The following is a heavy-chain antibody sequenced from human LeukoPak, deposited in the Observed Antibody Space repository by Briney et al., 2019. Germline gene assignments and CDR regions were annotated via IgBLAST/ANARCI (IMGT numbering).Heavy chain of an antibody. V-gene: IGHV3-74*01. J-gene: IGHJ4*02. D-gene: IGHD1-20*01. Sequence: GGSLRLSCAAPGFTFSNYMMHWVRQAPGKGLVWVSRIKSDGITITYADSVKGRFTISRDNAKNTLYLQMNSLRAEDTAVYYCLRVFNWSLDKGGKGPLATVSA. CDR1: GFTFSNYM. CDR2: IKSDGITI. CDR3: LRVFNWSLDK.